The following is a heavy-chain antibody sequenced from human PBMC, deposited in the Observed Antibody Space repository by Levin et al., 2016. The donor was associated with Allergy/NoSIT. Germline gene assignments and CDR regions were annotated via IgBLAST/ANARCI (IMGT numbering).Heavy chain of an antibody. V-gene: IGHV2-26*01. D-gene: IGHD1-1*01. CDR2: IFSNDEK. J-gene: IGHJ2*01. CDR3: ARRGTGWYFDV. CDR1: GGSVSSGSYY. Sequence: TLSLTCTVSGGSVSSGSYYWSWIRQPPGKALEWLAHIFSNDEKSYRPSLKSRLTISKDTSKSQVVLTMTNMDPVDAGTYYCARRGTGWYFDVWGRGTLVTVSS.